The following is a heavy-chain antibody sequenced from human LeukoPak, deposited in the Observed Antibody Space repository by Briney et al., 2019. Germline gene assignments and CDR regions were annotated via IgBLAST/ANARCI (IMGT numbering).Heavy chain of an antibody. CDR1: GVSISSGGYS. J-gene: IGHJ5*02. Sequence: SETLSLTCAVSGVSISSGGYSWSWIRQPPGKGLEWIGYIYHSGSIYYNPSLKSRVTISVDRSKNQFSLKLSSVTAADTAVYYCARGKMVRGFVNWFDPWGQGTLVTVSS. CDR2: IYHSGSI. V-gene: IGHV4-30-2*01. CDR3: ARGKMVRGFVNWFDP. D-gene: IGHD3-10*01.